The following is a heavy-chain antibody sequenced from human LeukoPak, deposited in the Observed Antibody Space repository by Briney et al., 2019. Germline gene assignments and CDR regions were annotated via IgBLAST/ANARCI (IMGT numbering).Heavy chain of an antibody. CDR1: GFTFSTYA. D-gene: IGHD1-26*01. V-gene: IGHV3-30*04. CDR3: SRSPGILGTNYFDY. CDR2: ISYGGSSE. J-gene: IGHJ4*02. Sequence: GGSLRLSCAASGFTFSTYAMHWVRQAPGKGLEWVAVISYGGSSENYADSVKGRFTVSRDNSKSTLYLQMNSLTPDDTSVCYCSRSPGILGTNYFDYWGQGTLVTVSS.